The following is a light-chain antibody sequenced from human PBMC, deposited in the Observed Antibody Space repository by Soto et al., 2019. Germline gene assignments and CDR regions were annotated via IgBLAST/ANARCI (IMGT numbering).Light chain of an antibody. CDR3: QQYNSYLYT. V-gene: IGKV1-5*01. CDR1: QSISSW. Sequence: DFQMTQSPSTLSAAVGDRVTITCRASQSISSWLAWYQQKPGKAPKLLIYDASTLESGVPSRFSGVGSGTEFTLTISSLRHDDFATYYCQQYNSYLYTFGQGTKVEIK. CDR2: DAS. J-gene: IGKJ2*01.